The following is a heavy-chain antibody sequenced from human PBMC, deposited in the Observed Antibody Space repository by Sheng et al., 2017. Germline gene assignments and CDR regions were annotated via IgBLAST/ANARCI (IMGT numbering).Heavy chain of an antibody. Sequence: QVQLQQWGAGLLKPSDTLSLTCAVYGGSFSDYYWSWIRQPPGKGLEWIGEINHSGSTNYNPSLKSRVTISVDTSKNQFSLKLNSVTAADTAVYYCARLRGVSRVYWGQGTLVTVSS. CDR3: ARLRGVSRVY. CDR2: INHSGST. V-gene: IGHV4-34*01. CDR1: GGSFSDYY. J-gene: IGHJ4*02. D-gene: IGHD3-10*01.